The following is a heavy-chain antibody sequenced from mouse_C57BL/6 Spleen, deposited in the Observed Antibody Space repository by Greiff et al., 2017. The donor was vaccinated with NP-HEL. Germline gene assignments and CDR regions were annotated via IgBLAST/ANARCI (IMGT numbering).Heavy chain of an antibody. D-gene: IGHD1-1*01. Sequence: EVQLVESGAELVRPGASVKLSCTASGFNIKDDYMHWVKQRPEQGLEWIGWIDPENGDTEYASKFQGKATITADTSSNTAYLQLSSLTSEDTAVYYCTTRYYGYWGQGTTLTVSS. CDR3: TTRYYGY. CDR1: GFNIKDDY. V-gene: IGHV14-4*01. CDR2: IDPENGDT. J-gene: IGHJ2*01.